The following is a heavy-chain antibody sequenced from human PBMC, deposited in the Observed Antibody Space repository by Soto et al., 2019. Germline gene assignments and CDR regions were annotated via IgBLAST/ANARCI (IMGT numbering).Heavy chain of an antibody. V-gene: IGHV4-34*01. CDR1: GGSFSGYY. CDR2: INHSGST. Sequence: SETLSLTCAVYGGSFSGYYWSWIRQPPGKGLEWIGEINHSGSTNYNPSLKSRVTISVDTSKNQFSLKLSSVTAADTAVYYCARRGVIDGLIDYWGQGTLVTVSS. J-gene: IGHJ4*02. CDR3: ARRGVIDGLIDY. D-gene: IGHD3-16*02.